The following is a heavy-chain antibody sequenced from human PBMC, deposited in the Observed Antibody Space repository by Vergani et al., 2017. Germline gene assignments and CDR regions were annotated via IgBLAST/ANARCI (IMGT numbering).Heavy chain of an antibody. CDR1: GGSFSGYY. CDR3: ARVMYRDEASTGYRLEGMDI. Sequence: QVLLQQWGAGLLKPSETLSLTCAVYGGSFSGYYWSWIRQPPGKGLEWIGSIYYSGSTYYNPSLESRVTMSVDTSKSQFSLKLSSVTAADTAVYFCARVMYRDEASTGYRLEGMDIWGQGTTVTISS. V-gene: IGHV4-34*01. D-gene: IGHD3-9*01. J-gene: IGHJ6*02. CDR2: IYYSGST.